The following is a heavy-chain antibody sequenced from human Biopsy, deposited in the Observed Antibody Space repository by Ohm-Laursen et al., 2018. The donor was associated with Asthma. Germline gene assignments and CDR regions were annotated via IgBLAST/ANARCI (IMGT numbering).Heavy chain of an antibody. D-gene: IGHD3-3*01. CDR2: IYYSGST. CDR1: GGSISSSSYY. V-gene: IGHV4-39*01. CDR3: ARQGYDFWSGYFDAFDI. J-gene: IGHJ3*02. Sequence: TLSLTCAVSGGSISSSSYYWGWIRQPPGKGLEWIGRIYYSGSTYYNPSLKSRVTIAVDTSKNHSSLKLISVTAADTAVYYCARQGYDFWSGYFDAFDIWGQGTMVTVSS.